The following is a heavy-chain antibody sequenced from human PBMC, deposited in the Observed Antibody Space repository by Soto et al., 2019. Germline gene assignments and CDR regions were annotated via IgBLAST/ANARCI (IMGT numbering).Heavy chain of an antibody. V-gene: IGHV4-34*01. D-gene: IGHD3-10*01. CDR1: GGYFNDNY. Sequence: QVQLQQWGAGLLKPSETLSLSCAVYGGYFNDNYYTWFRQPPGKGLEWIGEISRSGTTKYIPSLKSRASISFATSKPQVSLKVTSVTAADTAVYYCATSLWFGTQVERWGQGALVTVSS. CDR2: ISRSGTT. CDR3: ATSLWFGTQVER. J-gene: IGHJ5*02.